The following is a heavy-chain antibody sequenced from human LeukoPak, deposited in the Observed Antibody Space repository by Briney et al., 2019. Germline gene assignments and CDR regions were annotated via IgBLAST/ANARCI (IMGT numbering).Heavy chain of an antibody. CDR1: GYTFTGYY. Sequence: ASVKVSCKASGYTFTGYYMHWVRQAPGQGLEWMGWINPNSGGTNYAQKFQGRVTMTRDTSISTAYMELSRLRSDDTAVYYCARVGASYYDFWSGYYSEEEALPLNFDYWGQGTLVTVSS. V-gene: IGHV1-2*02. J-gene: IGHJ4*02. D-gene: IGHD3-3*01. CDR2: INPNSGGT. CDR3: ARVGASYYDFWSGYYSEEEALPLNFDY.